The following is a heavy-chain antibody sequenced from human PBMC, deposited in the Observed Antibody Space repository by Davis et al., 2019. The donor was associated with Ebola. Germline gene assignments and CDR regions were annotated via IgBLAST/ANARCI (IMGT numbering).Heavy chain of an antibody. Sequence: PGGSLRLSCAASGFTVSSNYMSWVRQAPGKGLEWVSVIYSGGSTYCADSVKGRFTISRDNSKNTLYLQMNSLRAEDTAVYYCARGVARTDFDYWGQGTLVTVSS. J-gene: IGHJ4*02. D-gene: IGHD5-12*01. CDR3: ARGVARTDFDY. CDR1: GFTVSSNY. V-gene: IGHV3-53*01. CDR2: IYSGGST.